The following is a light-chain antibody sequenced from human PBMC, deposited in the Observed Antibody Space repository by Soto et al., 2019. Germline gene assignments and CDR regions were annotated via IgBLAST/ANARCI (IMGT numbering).Light chain of an antibody. Sequence: EIVLTQSPGTLSLSTGERATPSCRASQSVISSYLAWYQQKPGQAPRLLIYNASSRATGIPDRFSGSGSGTDFTLTISRLEPEDFAVYYCQQYGSSGTFGQGTKVDIK. CDR2: NAS. V-gene: IGKV3-20*01. CDR3: QQYGSSGT. CDR1: QSVISSY. J-gene: IGKJ1*01.